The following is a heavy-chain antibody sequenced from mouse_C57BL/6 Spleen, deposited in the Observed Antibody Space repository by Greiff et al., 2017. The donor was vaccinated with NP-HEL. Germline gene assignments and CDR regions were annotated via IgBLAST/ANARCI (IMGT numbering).Heavy chain of an antibody. D-gene: IGHD3-3*01. J-gene: IGHJ4*01. Sequence: EVKLVESGPGLAKPSQTLSLTCSVTGYSITSDNWNWIRKFPGNKLEYMGYISYSGSTYYNPSLKSRISITRDTSKNQYYLQLNSVTTEDTATYYCARFDRALEAMDYWGQGTSVTVSS. CDR2: ISYSGST. CDR3: ARFDRALEAMDY. V-gene: IGHV3-8*01. CDR1: GYSITSDN.